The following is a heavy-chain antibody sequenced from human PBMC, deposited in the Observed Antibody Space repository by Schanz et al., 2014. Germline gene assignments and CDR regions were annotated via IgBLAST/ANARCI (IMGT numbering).Heavy chain of an antibody. J-gene: IGHJ4*02. V-gene: IGHV3-23*01. CDR3: ARSRSGFYFDY. CDR2: ISGSGGST. Sequence: DVQLLESGGGLVQPGGSLRLSCAASGFAVDNYYMSCVRQAPGRGLEWVSAISGSGGSTYYADSVKGRFTISRDNAKNSLFLQMNSLRPEDTAVYYCARSRSGFYFDYWGQGTLVTVSS. CDR1: GFAVDNYY. D-gene: IGHD1-26*01.